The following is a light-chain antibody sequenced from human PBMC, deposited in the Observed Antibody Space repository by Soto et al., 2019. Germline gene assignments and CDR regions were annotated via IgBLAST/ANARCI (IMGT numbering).Light chain of an antibody. Sequence: QSVLTQPASVSGSPGQSITISCTGTGSDVGSYNYVSWYQQHPGKAPKLIIYEVSNRPSGVSTRFSGFKSAYTASLIISGLQAEDEADYYCSSYASSNMLVFGGGTKLTVL. CDR2: EVS. CDR3: SSYASSNMLV. V-gene: IGLV2-14*03. J-gene: IGLJ2*01. CDR1: GSDVGSYNY.